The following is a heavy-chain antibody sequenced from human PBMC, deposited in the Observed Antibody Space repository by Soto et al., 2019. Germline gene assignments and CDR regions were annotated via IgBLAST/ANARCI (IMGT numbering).Heavy chain of an antibody. D-gene: IGHD5-18*01. J-gene: IGHJ6*02. Sequence: GESLKISCKGSGYSFTSYWIGWVRQMPGKVLEWMGIIYPGDSDTRYSQSFQGQVTISADKSISTAYLQWSSLKASDTAINHRSRLNRMDTAQAHYYYYYGMDVWGQGTTVTVSS. CDR3: SRLNRMDTAQAHYYYYYGMDV. CDR2: IYPGDSDT. CDR1: GYSFTSYW. V-gene: IGHV5-51*01.